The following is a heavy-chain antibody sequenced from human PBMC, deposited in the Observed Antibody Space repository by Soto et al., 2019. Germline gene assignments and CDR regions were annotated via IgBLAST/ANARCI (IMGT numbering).Heavy chain of an antibody. D-gene: IGHD4-17*01. CDR1: GFTFSSYS. V-gene: IGHV3-21*01. Sequence: GGSLRLSCAASGFTFSSYSMNWVRQAPGKGLEWVSSISSSSSYIYYADSVKGRFTISRDNAKNSLYLQMNSLRAEDTAVYYCAREGDYGDYVYDYWGQGTLVTVSS. J-gene: IGHJ4*02. CDR3: AREGDYGDYVYDY. CDR2: ISSSSSYI.